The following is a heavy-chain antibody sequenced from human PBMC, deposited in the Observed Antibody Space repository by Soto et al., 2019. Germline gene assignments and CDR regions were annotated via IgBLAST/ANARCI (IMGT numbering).Heavy chain of an antibody. CDR2: ISKDGREK. V-gene: IGHV3-30*04. Sequence: QVQLVELGGGVVQPGRSLRLSCVVSGFNFSSYAIHWVRQAPGKGLEWVAGISKDGREKYSVDSVKGRFSISRDQSKDTVYLQMNSLGPDDTSVYYCARGTLIAEAGTWFGIYVWCQGTAVTVSS. J-gene: IGHJ6*02. D-gene: IGHD6-19*01. CDR3: ARGTLIAEAGTWFGIYV. CDR1: GFNFSSYA.